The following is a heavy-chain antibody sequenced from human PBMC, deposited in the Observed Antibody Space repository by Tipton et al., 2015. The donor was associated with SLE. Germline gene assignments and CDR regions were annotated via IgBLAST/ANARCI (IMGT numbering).Heavy chain of an antibody. CDR3: VRGPWAYYYYMDV. CDR2: IYYSGST. J-gene: IGHJ6*03. D-gene: IGHD7-27*01. Sequence: TLSLTCTVSGGSISSSSYYWGWIRQPPGKGLEWIGSIYYSGSTYYNPSLKSRVTISVDASKNQFSLIVTSVTAADTAVYYCVRGPWAYYYYMDVWGKGTKVTVSS. V-gene: IGHV4-39*07. CDR1: GGSISSSSYY.